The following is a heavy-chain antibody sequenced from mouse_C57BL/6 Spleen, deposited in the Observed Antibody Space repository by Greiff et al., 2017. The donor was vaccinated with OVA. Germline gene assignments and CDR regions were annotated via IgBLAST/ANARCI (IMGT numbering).Heavy chain of an antibody. CDR1: GYTFTSYW. Sequence: QVQLQQPGAELVMPGASVKLSCKASGYTFTSYWMHWVKQRPGQGLEWIGEIDPSDSYTNYNQKFKGKSTLTVDKSSSTAYMQLSSLTSEDSAVYYCARRDSNYVDDWGQGTTLTVSS. CDR3: ARRDSNYVDD. J-gene: IGHJ2*01. D-gene: IGHD2-5*01. V-gene: IGHV1-69*01. CDR2: IDPSDSYT.